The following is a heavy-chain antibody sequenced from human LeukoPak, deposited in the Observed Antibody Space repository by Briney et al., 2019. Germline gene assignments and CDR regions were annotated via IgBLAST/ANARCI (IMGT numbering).Heavy chain of an antibody. Sequence: SQTLSLTCTVSGGSISSGGYYWSWIRQPPGKGLEWIGYIHNSGTSTYNLSLKSRVTISADTSKNQFSLKLNSMTTADTAVYYCTRGAGWLIDYWGQGILVTVSS. J-gene: IGHJ4*02. D-gene: IGHD3-16*01. CDR2: IHNSGTS. V-gene: IGHV4-61*08. CDR3: TRGAGWLIDY. CDR1: GGSISSGGYY.